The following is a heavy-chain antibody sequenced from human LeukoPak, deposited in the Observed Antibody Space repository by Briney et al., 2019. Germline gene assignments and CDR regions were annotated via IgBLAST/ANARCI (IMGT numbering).Heavy chain of an antibody. J-gene: IGHJ4*02. CDR1: GFTFSDYF. CDR2: ISNSGSTI. CDR3: ARDPVEWELLLDQ. V-gene: IGHV3-11*04. Sequence: PGGSLRLSCAASGFTFSDYFMSWIRQAPQKGLEWVSYISNSGSTIYYADSVKGRFTISRDNAKNSLYLQMNSLRAEDTAVYYCARDPVEWELLLDQWGQGTLVTVSS. D-gene: IGHD1-26*01.